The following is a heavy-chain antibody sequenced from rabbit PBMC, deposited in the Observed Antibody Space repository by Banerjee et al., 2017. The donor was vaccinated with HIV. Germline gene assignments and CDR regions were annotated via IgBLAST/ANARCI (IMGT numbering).Heavy chain of an antibody. CDR3: ARSYITSGGYYRTFDP. CDR2: IYPDYGST. Sequence: QEQLVESGGGLVTLGGSLKLSCKASGIDFSSYGISWVRQAPGKGLEWIAYIYPDYGSTDYASWVNGRFTISLDNAQNTVFLQMTSLTAADTATYFCARSYITSGGYYRTFDPWGPGTLVTVS. V-gene: IGHV1S47*01. D-gene: IGHD1-1*01. J-gene: IGHJ2*01. CDR1: GIDFSSYG.